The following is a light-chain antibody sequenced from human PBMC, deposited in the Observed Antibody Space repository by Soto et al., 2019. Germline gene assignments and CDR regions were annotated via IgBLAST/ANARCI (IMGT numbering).Light chain of an antibody. Sequence: EIVFTQSTGTLSLSPGERASLSCRDTQSVSSSYLAWYQQKPCQAHRLIIYGASSRATGIPDRFSGSGSGTDFTLTISRLEPEDFAVYYCQQYGSSPTWTFGQGTKGDIK. CDR2: GAS. CDR3: QQYGSSPTWT. J-gene: IGKJ1*01. V-gene: IGKV3-20*01. CDR1: QSVSSSY.